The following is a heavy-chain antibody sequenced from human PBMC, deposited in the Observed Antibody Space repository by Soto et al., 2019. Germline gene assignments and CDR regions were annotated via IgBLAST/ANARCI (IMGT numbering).Heavy chain of an antibody. CDR1: GFTFSSYA. CDR3: ARDRIVVVPAAMRGSYGMDV. Sequence: GGSLRLSCAASGFTFSSYAMHWVRQAPGKGLEWVAVISYDGSNKYYADSVKGRFTISRDNSKNTLYLQMNSLRAEDTAVYYCARDRIVVVPAAMRGSYGMDVWGQGTTVTVSS. CDR2: ISYDGSNK. D-gene: IGHD2-2*01. V-gene: IGHV3-30-3*01. J-gene: IGHJ6*02.